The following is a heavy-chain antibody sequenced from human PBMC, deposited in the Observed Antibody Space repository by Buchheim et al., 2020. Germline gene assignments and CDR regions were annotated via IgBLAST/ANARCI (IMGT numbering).Heavy chain of an antibody. V-gene: IGHV3-48*03. D-gene: IGHD3-16*02. CDR2: ISSSGGSM. J-gene: IGHJ4*02. CDR1: GFTFSSYE. Sequence: EVQLVESGGGLVQPGGSLRLSCAASGFTFSSYEMNWVRQAPGKGLEWVSYISSSGGSMYYADFARGRFTISRDNAKNSLYLQMNSLRAEDTAVYYCASLPRYSGSSRWGQGTL. CDR3: ASLPRYSGSSR.